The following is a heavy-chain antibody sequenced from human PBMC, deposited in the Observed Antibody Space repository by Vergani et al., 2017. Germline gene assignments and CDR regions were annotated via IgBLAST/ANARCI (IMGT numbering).Heavy chain of an antibody. V-gene: IGHV4-39*07. CDR3: ARGGLPDAFDI. D-gene: IGHD3-10*01. Sequence: QLQLQQSGPGLVKPSETLFLTCTVSADSISSGSYYWGWIRQPPGKSLEWIGNIFHTGLTYRNPSLRSRVAISVDTSRNQFSLKLRSVTAADTAAYFCARGGLPDAFDIWGQGTLVTVSS. CDR1: ADSISSGSYY. CDR2: IFHTGLT. J-gene: IGHJ3*02.